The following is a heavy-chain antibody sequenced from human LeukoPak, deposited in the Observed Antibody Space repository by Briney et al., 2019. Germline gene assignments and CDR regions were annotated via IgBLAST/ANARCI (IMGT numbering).Heavy chain of an antibody. CDR3: ARDAGWGRLDS. Sequence: PGGSLRLSCAASGFIFSLYCMHWVRQAPGKGPMWVSRLASDESNKIYADSVKGRFLISRDNAKNTLYLQMNSLRVEDTGFYYCARDAGWGRLDSWGQGALVTVSS. CDR1: GFIFSLYC. D-gene: IGHD3-16*01. CDR2: LASDESNK. V-gene: IGHV3-74*01. J-gene: IGHJ4*02.